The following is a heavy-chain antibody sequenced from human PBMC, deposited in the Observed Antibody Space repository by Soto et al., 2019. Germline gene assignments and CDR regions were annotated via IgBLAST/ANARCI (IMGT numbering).Heavy chain of an antibody. Sequence: EVQLVESGGGLVKPGGSLRLSCAASGFTFSSYSMNWVRQAPGKGLEWVSSISSSSSYIYYADSVKGRFTISGDNAKNSLYMQMKSLRAEDTAVYYCARETIYIVVVSAAIDYWGQGTLVTVSS. CDR1: GFTFSSYS. CDR2: ISSSSSYI. D-gene: IGHD2-2*01. V-gene: IGHV3-21*01. J-gene: IGHJ4*02. CDR3: ARETIYIVVVSAAIDY.